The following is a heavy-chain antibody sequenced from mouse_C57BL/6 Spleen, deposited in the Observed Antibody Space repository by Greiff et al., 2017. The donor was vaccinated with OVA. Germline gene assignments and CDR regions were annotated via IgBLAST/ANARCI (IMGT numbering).Heavy chain of an antibody. CDR1: GYTFTSYW. V-gene: IGHV1-59*01. Sequence: VQLQQPGAELVRPGTSVKLSCKASGYTFTSYWMHWVKQRPGQGLEWIGVIDPSDSYTNYNQKFKGKATLTVDPSSSTAYMQLSSLTSEDSAVYYCARGAGSAGYFDYWGQGTTLTVSS. CDR2: IDPSDSYT. D-gene: IGHD6-1*01. CDR3: ARGAGSAGYFDY. J-gene: IGHJ2*01.